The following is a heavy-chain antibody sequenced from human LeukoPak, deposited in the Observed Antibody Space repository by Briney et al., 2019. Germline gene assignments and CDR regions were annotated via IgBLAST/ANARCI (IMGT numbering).Heavy chain of an antibody. Sequence: SSETLSLTCAVSGFSISSGYFWAWIRQSPGKGLEWIGSIFHSGITYYNPSLKSRITISVDTSKNQFSLRLSSVTAADTAVYYCARDVEMATMAAFDIWGQGTMVTVSS. CDR1: GFSISSGYF. J-gene: IGHJ3*02. D-gene: IGHD5-24*01. CDR3: ARDVEMATMAAFDI. CDR2: IFHSGIT. V-gene: IGHV4-38-2*02.